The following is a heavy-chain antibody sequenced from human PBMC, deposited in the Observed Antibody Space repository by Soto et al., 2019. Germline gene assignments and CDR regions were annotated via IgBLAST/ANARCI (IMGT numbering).Heavy chain of an antibody. D-gene: IGHD6-19*01. Sequence: ASVKVSCKASGYTFTSYGISWVRQAPGQGLEWMGWISAYNGNTNYAQKLQGRVTMTTDTSTSTAYMELRSLRSDDTAVYYCARDHVAVAGTSFSSWFDPWGQGTLVTVSS. J-gene: IGHJ5*02. V-gene: IGHV1-18*01. CDR1: GYTFTSYG. CDR2: ISAYNGNT. CDR3: ARDHVAVAGTSFSSWFDP.